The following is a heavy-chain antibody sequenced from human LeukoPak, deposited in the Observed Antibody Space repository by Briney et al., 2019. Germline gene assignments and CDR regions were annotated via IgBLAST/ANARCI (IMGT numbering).Heavy chain of an antibody. CDR1: GYTFTNYG. J-gene: IGHJ4*02. D-gene: IGHD4-23*01. Sequence: ASVKVSCKASGYTFTNYGISWVRQAPGQGLEWMGWISANNGNRNYALKLQDRVSMTTDTSTSTAYIELRSLRSDDTAVYYCARQGYGGHSRGAADYWGQRTLVTVSS. CDR2: ISANNGNR. CDR3: ARQGYGGHSRGAADY. V-gene: IGHV1-18*01.